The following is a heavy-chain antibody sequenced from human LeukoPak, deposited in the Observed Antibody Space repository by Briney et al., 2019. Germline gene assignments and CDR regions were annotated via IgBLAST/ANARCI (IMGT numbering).Heavy chain of an antibody. CDR3: ARYPFWSGYNWFDP. J-gene: IGHJ5*02. V-gene: IGHV4-59*01. CDR1: GGSISSYY. Sequence: PSGTLSLTCTVSGGSISSYYWSWIRQPPGKGLEWIGYIYYSGSTNYNPSLKSRATISVDTPNKQFSLKLRSVTAADTAVYYCARYPFWSGYNWFDPWGQGTLVTVSS. CDR2: IYYSGST. D-gene: IGHD3-3*01.